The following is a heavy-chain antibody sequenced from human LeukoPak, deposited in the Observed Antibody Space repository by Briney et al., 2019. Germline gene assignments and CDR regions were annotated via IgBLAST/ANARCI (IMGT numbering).Heavy chain of an antibody. CDR2: TRNKANSYTT. D-gene: IGHD1-26*01. J-gene: IGHJ4*02. CDR3: TRVVLVGTTYSYFDY. V-gene: IGHV3-72*01. Sequence: AGGSLRLSCAASGFTFSDHYMDWVRQAPGKGLEWVGRTRNKANSYTTEYAASVKGRFTISRDDSKNSLYLQMNSLKAEDTAVYYCTRVVLVGTTYSYFDYWGQGTLVTVSS. CDR1: GFTFSDHY.